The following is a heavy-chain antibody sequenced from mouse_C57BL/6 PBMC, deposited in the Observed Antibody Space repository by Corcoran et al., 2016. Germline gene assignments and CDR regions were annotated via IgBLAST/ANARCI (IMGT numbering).Heavy chain of an antibody. CDR1: GYTFTSYG. D-gene: IGHD2-13*01. J-gene: IGHJ2*01. Sequence: QVQLKQSGAELARPGASVKLSCKASGYTFTSYGISWVKQRTGQGLEWIGEINPSSGNTYYNEKFKGKATLTADTSSSTAYIELRSLTSEDSAVDFCASMKVDGDNVDYLGQGTTLTASS. V-gene: IGHV1-81*01. CDR2: INPSSGNT. CDR3: ASMKVDGDNVDY.